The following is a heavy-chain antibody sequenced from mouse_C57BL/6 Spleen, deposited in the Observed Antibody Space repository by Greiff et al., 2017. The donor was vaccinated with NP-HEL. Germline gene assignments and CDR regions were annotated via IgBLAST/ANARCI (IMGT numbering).Heavy chain of an antibody. J-gene: IGHJ3*01. D-gene: IGHD3-2*02. Sequence: VHVKQPGAELVKPGASVKVSCKASGYTFTSYWMHWVKQRPGQGLEWIGRIHPSDSDTNYNQKFKGKATLTVDKSSSTAYMQLSSLTSEDSAVYYCAIPQTAQVPSWFAYWGQGTLVTVSA. CDR2: IHPSDSDT. V-gene: IGHV1-74*01. CDR3: AIPQTAQVPSWFAY. CDR1: GYTFTSYW.